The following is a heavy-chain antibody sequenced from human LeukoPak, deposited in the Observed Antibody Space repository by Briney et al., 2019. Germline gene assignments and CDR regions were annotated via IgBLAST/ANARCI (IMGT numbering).Heavy chain of an antibody. V-gene: IGHV3-74*01. Sequence: GGSLRLSCAASGFTFSSYAMHWVRQAPGKGPVWVSRINSDGSSTSYADSVKGRFTISRDNAKNTLYLQMNSLRAEDTAVYYCARDREYGDSYFDYWGQGTLVTVSS. CDR2: INSDGSST. CDR1: GFTFSSYA. D-gene: IGHD4-17*01. CDR3: ARDREYGDSYFDY. J-gene: IGHJ4*02.